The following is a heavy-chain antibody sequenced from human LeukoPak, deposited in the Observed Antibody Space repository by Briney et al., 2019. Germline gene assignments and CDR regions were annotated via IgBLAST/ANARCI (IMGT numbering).Heavy chain of an antibody. CDR2: IYYSGST. J-gene: IGHJ4*02. V-gene: IGHV4-39*01. CDR3: ATIRSPSDY. Sequence: PSETLSLTCTVSGGSISSSSYYWGWIRQPPGKGLEWIGSIYYSGSTYYSPSLKSRVTISVDTSKNQFSLKLSSVTAADTAVYYCATIRSPSDYWGQGTLVTVSS. CDR1: GGSISSSSYY.